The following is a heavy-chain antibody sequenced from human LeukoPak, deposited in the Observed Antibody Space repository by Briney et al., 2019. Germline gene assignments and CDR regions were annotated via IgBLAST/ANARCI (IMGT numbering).Heavy chain of an antibody. CDR3: ARDQLHYDSSNNAFDI. V-gene: IGHV3-30-3*01. J-gene: IGHJ3*02. CDR1: GFTFSSYA. CDR2: ISYDGSNK. Sequence: PGGSLRLSCAASGFTFSSYAIHWVRQAPGKGLEWVAVISYDGSNKYYADSVKGRFTISRDNSKNTLYLQMNSLRAEDTAVYYCARDQLHYDSSNNAFDIWGQGTMVTVSS. D-gene: IGHD3-22*01.